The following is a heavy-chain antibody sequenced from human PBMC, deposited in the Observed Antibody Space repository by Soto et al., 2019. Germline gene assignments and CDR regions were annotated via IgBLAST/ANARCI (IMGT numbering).Heavy chain of an antibody. D-gene: IGHD5-18*01. CDR2: ISSSSSYI. CDR3: ARADTAMENDY. CDR1: GFTFSSYS. J-gene: IGHJ4*02. V-gene: IGHV3-21*01. Sequence: GGSLRLSCAASGFTFSSYSMNWVRQAPGKGLEWVSSISSSSSYIYYADSVKGRFTISRDNAKNSLYLQMNSLRAEDTAAYYCARADTAMENDYWGQGTLVTVSS.